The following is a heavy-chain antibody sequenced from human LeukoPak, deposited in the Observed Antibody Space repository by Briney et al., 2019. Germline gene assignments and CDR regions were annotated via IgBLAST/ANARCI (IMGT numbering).Heavy chain of an antibody. V-gene: IGHV3-30*03. CDR1: GFTFSSYG. J-gene: IGHJ4*02. Sequence: GGSLRLSCAASGFTFSSYGMHWVRQAPGKGLEWVAVISYDGSNKYYADSVKGRLTISRDNSKNTLYLQMNSLSAEDTAVYYCARRDGYGFGYWGQGTLVTVSS. CDR2: ISYDGSNK. CDR3: ARRDGYGFGY. D-gene: IGHD5-24*01.